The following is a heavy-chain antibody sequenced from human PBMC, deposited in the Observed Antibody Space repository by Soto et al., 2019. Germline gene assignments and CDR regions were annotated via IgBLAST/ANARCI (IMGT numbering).Heavy chain of an antibody. CDR1: GGSLNSGSNY. D-gene: IGHD3-16*01. J-gene: IGHJ6*02. CDR3: ARDRGDSVINAQYHFGMDV. CDR2: IYNSGTT. V-gene: IGHV4-61*01. Sequence: PSETLSLTCIVSGGSLNSGSNYWSWIRQPPGKGLEWIGYIYNSGTTNYSPSLKSRLTISADTSKNQFSLRLSSVTAADSAVYYCARDRGDSVINAQYHFGMDVWGQGTTVTVSS.